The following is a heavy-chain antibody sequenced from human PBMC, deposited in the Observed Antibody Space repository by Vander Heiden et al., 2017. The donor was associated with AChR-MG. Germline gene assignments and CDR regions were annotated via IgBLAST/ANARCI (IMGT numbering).Heavy chain of an antibody. CDR3: VRQVTGAAVGEQEVAGWFDP. Sequence: EVQLLESGGGLVQPGGSLRLSCAASGFTFRNYAMSWVRQAPGKGLEWVSAISGGGDYIYYADSVKGRFTFSRDNSKNTLYLQMNSLRAEDTAVYFCVRQVTGAAVGEQEVAGWFDPWCQGTLVVVS. V-gene: IGHV3-23*01. CDR1: GFTFRNYA. D-gene: IGHD6-13*01. CDR2: ISGGGDYI. J-gene: IGHJ5*02.